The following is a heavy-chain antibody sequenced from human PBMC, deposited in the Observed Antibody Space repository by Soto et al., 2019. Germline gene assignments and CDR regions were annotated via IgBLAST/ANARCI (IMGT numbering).Heavy chain of an antibody. D-gene: IGHD3-22*01. CDR3: AREWVYDSSKKLDY. V-gene: IGHV1-69*12. CDR1: GGTFISYA. J-gene: IGHJ4*02. CDR2: IIPIFGTA. Sequence: QVQLVQSGAEVKKPGSSVKVSCKASGGTFISYAISWVRQAPGQGLEWMGGIIPIFGTANYAPKVQGRVTITADESTSTAYMELSSLRSEDTAGYYCAREWVYDSSKKLDYWGQGTLVTVSS.